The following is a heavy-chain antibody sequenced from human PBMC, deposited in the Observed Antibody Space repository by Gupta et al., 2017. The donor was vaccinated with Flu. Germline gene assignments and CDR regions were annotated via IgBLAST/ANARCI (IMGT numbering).Heavy chain of an antibody. CDR2: MNPNSGNT. J-gene: IGHJ5*02. D-gene: IGHD2-2*01. V-gene: IGHV1-8*01. Sequence: QVQLVQSGAEVKKPGASVKVSCKASGYTFTSYNINWVRQATGQGLEWMGWMNPNSGNTGYAQKFQGRVTMTRNTSISTAYMELSSLRSEDTAVYYCAIVVVPAARVWFDPWGQGTLVTVSS. CDR3: AIVVVPAARVWFDP. CDR1: GYTFTSYN.